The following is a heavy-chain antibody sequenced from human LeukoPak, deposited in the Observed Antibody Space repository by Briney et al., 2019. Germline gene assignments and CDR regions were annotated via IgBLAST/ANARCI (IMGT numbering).Heavy chain of an antibody. CDR1: GFTFDDYA. Sequence: PGRSLRLSCAASGFTFDDYAMHWVRQAPGKGLEWVSGISWNSGSIGYADSVKGRFTISRDNAKNSLYLQMNSLRAEDMALYYCAKGSVVAATPGVGAFDIWGQGTMVAVSS. J-gene: IGHJ3*02. V-gene: IGHV3-9*03. D-gene: IGHD2-15*01. CDR2: ISWNSGSI. CDR3: AKGSVVAATPGVGAFDI.